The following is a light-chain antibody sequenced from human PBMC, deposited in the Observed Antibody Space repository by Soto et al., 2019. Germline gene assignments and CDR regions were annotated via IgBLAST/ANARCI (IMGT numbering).Light chain of an antibody. V-gene: IGKV3-11*01. CDR2: DAS. CDR1: QSISRY. CDR3: QQRSNWPPPIT. J-gene: IGKJ5*01. Sequence: EIVLTQSPATLSLSPGDRATLSCRASQSISRYLAWYQQKPGQAHRLLIYDASNRAAGTPARFSGSGSGTDFTLNSSSLEPEDFAIYDCQQRSNWPPPITFGQGTRLEIK.